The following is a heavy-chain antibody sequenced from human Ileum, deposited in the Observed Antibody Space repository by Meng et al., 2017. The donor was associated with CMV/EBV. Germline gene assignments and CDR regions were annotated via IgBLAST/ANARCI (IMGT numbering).Heavy chain of an antibody. V-gene: IGHV4-39*02. D-gene: IGHD4/OR15-4a*01. J-gene: IGHJ4*02. CDR2: IYFSGST. CDR1: GGSINSNSYY. CDR3: ARRVAGLGANFDF. Sequence: QLQESGPGLVKPLETLSLTCPVSGGSINSNSYYWGWFRQPPGKGLEWIGSIYFSGSTYYNPSLKSRATISVDTSNNHFSLRLTSVTAADTAVYYCARRVAGLGANFDFWGQGTLVTVSS.